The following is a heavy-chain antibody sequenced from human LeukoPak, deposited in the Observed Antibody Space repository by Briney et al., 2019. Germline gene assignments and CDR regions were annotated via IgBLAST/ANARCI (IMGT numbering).Heavy chain of an antibody. D-gene: IGHD5/OR15-5a*01. J-gene: IGHJ4*02. CDR3: ARRHGTYYFDY. V-gene: IGHV4-4*09. Sequence: PSETLSLTCTVSGGSISSDYWNWIRQPPGKGLEWIGYIYTSGSTNYNPSLKSRVTISMDTSKNQFSLKLSSVTAADTAVYYCARRHGTYYFDYWGQGTLVTVSS. CDR2: IYTSGST. CDR1: GGSISSDY.